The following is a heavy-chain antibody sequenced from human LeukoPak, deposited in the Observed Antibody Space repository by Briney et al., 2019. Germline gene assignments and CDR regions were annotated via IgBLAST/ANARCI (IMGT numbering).Heavy chain of an antibody. CDR2: ISWNSGSI. Sequence: GGSLRLSCAASGFTFDDYAMHWVRQAPGKGLEWVSGISWNSGSIGYADSVKGRFTISRGNAKNSLYLQMNSLRAEDTALYYCAKAKGREYYFDYWGQGTLVTVSS. CDR3: AKAKGREYYFDY. J-gene: IGHJ4*02. CDR1: GFTFDDYA. V-gene: IGHV3-9*01.